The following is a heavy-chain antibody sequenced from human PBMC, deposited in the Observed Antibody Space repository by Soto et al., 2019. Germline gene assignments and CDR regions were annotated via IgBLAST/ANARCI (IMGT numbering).Heavy chain of an antibody. J-gene: IGHJ6*02. D-gene: IGHD6-19*01. CDR3: ARIRRSSGSFV. CDR1: GFSLSNARMG. Sequence: SVPTLVNPTETLTLTCTFSGFSLSNARMGVSWIRQPPGKALEWLAHIFSNDEKSYSTSLKSRLTISKDTSKSQVVLTMTNMDPVDTATYYCARIRRSSGSFVWGQGTTVTVSS. CDR2: IFSNDEK. V-gene: IGHV2-26*01.